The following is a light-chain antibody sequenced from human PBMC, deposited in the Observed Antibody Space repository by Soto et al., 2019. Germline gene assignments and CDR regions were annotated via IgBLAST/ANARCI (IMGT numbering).Light chain of an antibody. J-gene: IGLJ1*01. CDR3: SSYTSSSTPYL. V-gene: IGLV2-14*01. CDR2: DVS. CDR1: SSDVGGYNY. Sequence: QSALTQPASVSGSPGQSITISCTGTSSDVGGYNYVSWYQQHPGKAPKLMIYDVSNRPSGVSNRFSGSKSGNTASLTISGLQAEDVAHYDCSSYTSSSTPYLFGTGTKLTVL.